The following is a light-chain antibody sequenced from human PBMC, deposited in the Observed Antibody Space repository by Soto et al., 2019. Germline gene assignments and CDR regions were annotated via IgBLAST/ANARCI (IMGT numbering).Light chain of an antibody. CDR3: QHYYNWPRT. V-gene: IGKV3-15*01. CDR1: QSVRSN. J-gene: IGKJ1*01. Sequence: EIVMTQSPATLSVPPGERATLSCRASQSVRSNLAWYQQKPGQAPRLLMYGASTRATGIPARFSGSGSGKEFTLTISSLQTQDFAVYYCQHYYNWPRTFGQGTKVDIK. CDR2: GAS.